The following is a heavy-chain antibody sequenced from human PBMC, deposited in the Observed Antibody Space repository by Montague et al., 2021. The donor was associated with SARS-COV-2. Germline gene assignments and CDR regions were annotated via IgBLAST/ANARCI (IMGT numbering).Heavy chain of an antibody. CDR1: AGSISSTNYY. J-gene: IGHJ3*02. D-gene: IGHD5-12*01. V-gene: IGHV4-39*02. CDR2: IYYSGST. Sequence: SETLSLTCTVSAGSISSTNYYWDWIRQPPGKGLEWIGSIYYSGSTYYNPSLKSRVTISVDTSKNHFSLKLNSVTAADTAVYYCARRGRKLLPVATTIGGFAIWGQGTMVTVSS. CDR3: ARRGRKLLPVATTIGGFAI.